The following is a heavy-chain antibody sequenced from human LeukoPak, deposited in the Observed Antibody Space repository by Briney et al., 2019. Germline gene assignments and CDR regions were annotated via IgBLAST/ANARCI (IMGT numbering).Heavy chain of an antibody. V-gene: IGHV3-30-3*01. J-gene: IGHJ6*02. CDR3: ARDFQWLRAMDV. CDR1: GFTVSSRY. CDR2: MSYDGSNK. Sequence: GGSLRLSCAASGFTVSSRYMSWVRQAPGKGLEWVAVMSYDGSNKYYADSVKGRFTISRDNSKNTLYVQMSSLRVEDTAVYYCARDFQWLRAMDVWGQGTTVTVSS. D-gene: IGHD6-19*01.